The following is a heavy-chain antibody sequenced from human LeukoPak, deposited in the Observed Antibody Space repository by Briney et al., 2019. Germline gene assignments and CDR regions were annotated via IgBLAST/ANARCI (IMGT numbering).Heavy chain of an antibody. CDR1: GFTFINYA. CDR3: ARGVRYSGSSSSYYFDY. CDR2: ISYDGSND. V-gene: IGHV3-30-3*01. Sequence: GGSLRLSCAASGFTFINYAMHWVRQAPGKGLEWVAIISYDGSNDYYADSVKGRFTISRDNSKNTMYLQMNSLRAEDTAVYYCARGVRYSGSSSSYYFDYWRQGTLVTVSS. J-gene: IGHJ4*02. D-gene: IGHD1-26*01.